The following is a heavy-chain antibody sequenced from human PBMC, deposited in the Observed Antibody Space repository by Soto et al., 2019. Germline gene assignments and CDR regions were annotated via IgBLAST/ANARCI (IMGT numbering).Heavy chain of an antibody. CDR1: GYTFTSYD. V-gene: IGHV1-8*01. J-gene: IGHJ4*02. CDR3: ARGRYCSGGSCYDY. CDR2: MNPNSGNT. Sequence: ASVKVSCKASGYTFTSYDINWVRQATGQGLEWMGWMNPNSGNTGYAQKFQGRVTMTRNTSISTAYMELSSLRSEDMAVYYCARGRYCSGGSCYDYWGQGTLVTVSS. D-gene: IGHD2-15*01.